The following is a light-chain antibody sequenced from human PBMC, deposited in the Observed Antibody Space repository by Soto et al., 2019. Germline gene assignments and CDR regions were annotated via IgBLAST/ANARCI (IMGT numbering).Light chain of an antibody. CDR2: VAN. CDR3: QLFGGSRT. V-gene: IGKV3-20*01. J-gene: IGKJ1*01. Sequence: ETMMTQSPGTLSLSPGERATLSCGASQRVTSNYLAWYQQKPGQSPRLLIYVANIRATGIPDRFSGSGSGTDFSLTINRLEPEDFAVYYCQLFGGSRTFGQGTKVE. CDR1: QRVTSNY.